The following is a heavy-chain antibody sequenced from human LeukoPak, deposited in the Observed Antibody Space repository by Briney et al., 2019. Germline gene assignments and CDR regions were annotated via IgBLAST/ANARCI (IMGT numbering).Heavy chain of an antibody. CDR2: ISAYNGNT. V-gene: IGHV1-18*01. CDR3: ARVPYYDFWSGPQYYYMDV. Sequence: ASVKVSCKASGYTFTSYGISWVRQAPGQGLEWMGWISAYNGNTNYAQKLQGRVTMTTDTSTSTAYMELRSLRSDDTAVYYCARVPYYDFWSGPQYYYMDVWGKGTTVTVSS. CDR1: GYTFTSYG. J-gene: IGHJ6*03. D-gene: IGHD3-3*01.